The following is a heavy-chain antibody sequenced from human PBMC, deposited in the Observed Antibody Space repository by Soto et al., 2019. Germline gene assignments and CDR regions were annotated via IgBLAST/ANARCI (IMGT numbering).Heavy chain of an antibody. J-gene: IGHJ4*02. D-gene: IGHD3-22*01. V-gene: IGHV2-70*04. CDR2: IDWDDDK. Sequence: SGPTLVNPTQTLTLTCTFSGFSLSTSGMRVSWIRQPPGKALEWLARIDWDDDKFYSTSLKTRLTISKDTSKNQVVLTRTNMDPLDTATYYCARSTYYYDSSGYFPTYYFDYWGQGTLVTVSS. CDR3: ARSTYYYDSSGYFPTYYFDY. CDR1: GFSLSTSGMR.